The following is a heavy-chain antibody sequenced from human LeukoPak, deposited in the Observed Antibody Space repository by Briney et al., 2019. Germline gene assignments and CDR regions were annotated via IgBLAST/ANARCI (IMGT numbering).Heavy chain of an antibody. CDR2: ISDSADTI. J-gene: IGHJ4*02. Sequence: GGSLRLSCAASGFTFSDSYMSWIRQVPGKGLEWISYISDSADTIYYADSVKGRFTISRDNAKNSLYLQMNSLRAEDTAVYYWAREGGDWGEGYFDYWGQGTLATVSS. CDR1: GFTFSDSY. CDR3: AREGGDWGEGYFDY. V-gene: IGHV3-11*01. D-gene: IGHD3-16*01.